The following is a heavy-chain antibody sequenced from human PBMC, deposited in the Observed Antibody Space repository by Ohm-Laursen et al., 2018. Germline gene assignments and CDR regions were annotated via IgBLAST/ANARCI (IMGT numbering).Heavy chain of an antibody. D-gene: IGHD2-15*01. Sequence: GSSVKVSCKASGSTFSSYAISWVRQAPGQGLEWMGYISTFNDNTNYAQKLQGRVTMTTDTSTSTAYMDLRSLRSDDTAVYYCARDLEGYCSGGSCYAPDYWGQGTLVTVSS. V-gene: IGHV1-18*01. CDR1: GSTFSSYA. CDR3: ARDLEGYCSGGSCYAPDY. J-gene: IGHJ4*02. CDR2: ISTFNDNT.